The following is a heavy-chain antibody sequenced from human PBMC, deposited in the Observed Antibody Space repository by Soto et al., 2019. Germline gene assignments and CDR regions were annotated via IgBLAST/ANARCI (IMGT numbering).Heavy chain of an antibody. CDR2: ISAYNGNT. CDR1: GYTFTSYG. CDR3: ARESQWLAHDAFDI. V-gene: IGHV1-18*01. Sequence: GASVKVSCKASGYTFTSYGISWVRQAPGQGLEWMGWISAYNGNTNYAQKLQGRVTMTPDTSTSTAYMELRSLRSDDTAVYYCARESQWLAHDAFDIWGQGTMVTVSS. J-gene: IGHJ3*02. D-gene: IGHD6-19*01.